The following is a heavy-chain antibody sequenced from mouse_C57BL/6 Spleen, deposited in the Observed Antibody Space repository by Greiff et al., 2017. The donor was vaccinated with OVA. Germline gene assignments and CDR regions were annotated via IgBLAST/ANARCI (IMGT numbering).Heavy chain of an antibody. Sequence: QVQLQQPGAELVMPGASVKLSCKASGYTFTSYWMHWVKQRPGQGLEWIGEIDPSDSYTNYNQKFKGKSTLTVDKSSRTAYMQLSSLTSEDSAVYYCARPLFTAYCDVWGTGTTVTVSS. V-gene: IGHV1-69*01. CDR1: GYTFTSYW. J-gene: IGHJ1*03. D-gene: IGHD6-5*01. CDR2: IDPSDSYT. CDR3: ARPLFTAYCDV.